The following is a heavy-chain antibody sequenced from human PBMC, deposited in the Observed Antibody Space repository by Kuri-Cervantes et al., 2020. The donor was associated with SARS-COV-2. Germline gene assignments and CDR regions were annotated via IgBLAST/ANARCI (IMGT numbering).Heavy chain of an antibody. CDR2: IRYDGSNK. CDR3: ASSGLWSGLYYYYMDV. D-gene: IGHD3-3*01. CDR1: GFTFSSYG. V-gene: IGHV3-30*02. J-gene: IGHJ6*03. Sequence: GESLKISCAASGFTFSSYGMHWVRQAPGKGLEWVAFIRYDGSNKYYADSVKGRFTISRDNSKNTLYLQMNSLRAEDTAVYYCASSGLWSGLYYYYMDVWGKGTTVTVSS.